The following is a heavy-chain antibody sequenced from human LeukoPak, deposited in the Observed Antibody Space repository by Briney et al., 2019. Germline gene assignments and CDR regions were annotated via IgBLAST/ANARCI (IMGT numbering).Heavy chain of an antibody. J-gene: IGHJ5*02. D-gene: IGHD4-17*01. CDR1: GFTFSSYG. Sequence: GGSLRLSCAASGFTFSSYGMSWVRQAPGKGLEWVSAISGSGGSTYYADSVKGRFTISRDNSKNTLYLQMNSLRAEDTAVYYCAKGEMTTVTLNWFDPWGQGTLVTVSS. CDR3: AKGEMTTVTLNWFDP. CDR2: ISGSGGST. V-gene: IGHV3-23*01.